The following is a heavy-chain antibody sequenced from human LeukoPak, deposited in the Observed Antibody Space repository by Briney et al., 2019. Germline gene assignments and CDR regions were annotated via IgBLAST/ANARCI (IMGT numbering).Heavy chain of an antibody. CDR1: GGSISSSNW. Sequence: SETLSLTCAVSGGSISSSNWWSWVRPPPGKGLEWIGEFYHSGSTNYNPSLKSRVTISVDTSKNQFSLKLSSVTAADTAVYYCARAETFSDSSGWYIKEYFQHWGQGTLVTVSS. J-gene: IGHJ1*01. CDR2: FYHSGST. CDR3: ARAETFSDSSGWYIKEYFQH. D-gene: IGHD6-19*01. V-gene: IGHV4-4*02.